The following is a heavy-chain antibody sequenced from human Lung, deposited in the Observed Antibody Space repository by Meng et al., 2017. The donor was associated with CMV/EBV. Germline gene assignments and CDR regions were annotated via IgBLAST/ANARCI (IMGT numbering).Heavy chain of an antibody. V-gene: IGHV4-39*01. J-gene: IGHJ4*02. CDR3: ARLHEGYSGYGFDY. CDR2: IYYSGST. D-gene: IGHD5-12*01. Sequence: SGGSISSSSYSWGWIRQPPGKGLEWIGSIYYSGSTYYNPSLKSRVTISVDTSKNQFSLKLSSVTAADTAVYYCARLHEGYSGYGFDYWGQGTLVTVSS. CDR1: GGSISSSSYS.